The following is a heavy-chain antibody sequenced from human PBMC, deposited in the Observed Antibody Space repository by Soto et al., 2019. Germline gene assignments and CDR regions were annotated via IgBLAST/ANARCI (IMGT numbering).Heavy chain of an antibody. V-gene: IGHV1-24*01. Sequence: ASVKVSCKVSGYTLTELSMHWVRQAPGKGLEWMGGFDPEDGETIYAQKFQGRVTMTEDTSTDTAYMELRSLRSDDTAVYYCARDERNYYYDSSGYKDDAFDIWGQGTMVTVSS. D-gene: IGHD3-22*01. CDR1: GYTLTELS. J-gene: IGHJ3*02. CDR2: FDPEDGET. CDR3: ARDERNYYYDSSGYKDDAFDI.